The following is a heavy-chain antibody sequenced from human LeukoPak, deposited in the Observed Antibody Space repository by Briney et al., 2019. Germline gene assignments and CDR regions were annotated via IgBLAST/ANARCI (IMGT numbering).Heavy chain of an antibody. J-gene: IGHJ4*02. CDR1: GGSIISDSYY. CDR2: MYTSGTT. D-gene: IGHD1/OR15-1a*01. Sequence: PSETLSLTCSVSGGSIISDSYYWNWIRQPAGKGLEWIGRMYTSGTTNYNPSLKSRVTISVDTSKNQFSLKLSSVTAADTAVYYCARGTALFDYWGQGTLVTVSS. CDR3: ARGTALFDY. V-gene: IGHV4-61*02.